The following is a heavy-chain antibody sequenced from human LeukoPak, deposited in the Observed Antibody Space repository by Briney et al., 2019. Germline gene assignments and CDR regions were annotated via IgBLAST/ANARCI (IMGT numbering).Heavy chain of an antibody. D-gene: IGHD1-26*01. CDR2: INHSGST. CDR3: ASIPVGSVDY. Sequence: SETLSLTCAVYGGPFSGYYWSWIRQPPGKGLEWIGEINHSGSTNYNPSLKSRVTISVDTSKNQFSLKLSSVTAADTAVYYCASIPVGSVDYWGQGTLVTVSS. CDR1: GGPFSGYY. J-gene: IGHJ4*02. V-gene: IGHV4-34*01.